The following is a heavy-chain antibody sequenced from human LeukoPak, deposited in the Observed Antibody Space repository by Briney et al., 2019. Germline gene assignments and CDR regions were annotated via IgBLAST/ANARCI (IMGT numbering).Heavy chain of an antibody. D-gene: IGHD2-15*01. Sequence: GGSLRLSCAASGFTFSSYGMHWVRQAPGKGLEWVAVICYDGSNKYYADSVKGRFTISRDNSKNTLYLQMNSLRAEDTAVYYCARDGGYCSGGSRRRVPFDYWGQGTLVTVSS. V-gene: IGHV3-33*01. CDR2: ICYDGSNK. CDR3: ARDGGYCSGGSRRRVPFDY. J-gene: IGHJ4*02. CDR1: GFTFSSYG.